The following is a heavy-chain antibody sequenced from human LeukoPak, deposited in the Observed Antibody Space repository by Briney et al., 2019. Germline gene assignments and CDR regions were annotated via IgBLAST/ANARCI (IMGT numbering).Heavy chain of an antibody. CDR3: AREEAYDSSGYSPL. CDR1: GGTFSSYA. V-gene: IGHV1-69*05. D-gene: IGHD3-22*01. Sequence: SVKVSCKASGGTFSSYAISWVRQAPGQGLEWMVRIIPIFGTANYAQKFQGRVTVTTDESTSTAYMELSSLRSEDTAVYYCAREEAYDSSGYSPLWGQGTLVTVSS. CDR2: IIPIFGTA. J-gene: IGHJ4*02.